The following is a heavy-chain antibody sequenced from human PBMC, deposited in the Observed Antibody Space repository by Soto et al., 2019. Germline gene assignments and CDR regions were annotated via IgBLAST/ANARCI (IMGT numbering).Heavy chain of an antibody. CDR1: GYSISSGYY. V-gene: IGHV4-38-2*01. J-gene: IGHJ4*01. D-gene: IGHD3-10*01. CDR3: AALWFGELAFNY. CDR2: VYHNGIM. Sequence: PSETLSLTCGVSGYSISSGYYWGWVRQAPGKGLEWLGSVYHNGIMFHNPSFQSRVTISVDTSKNQFSLNLRSVTAADTAVYYCAALWFGELAFNYWGHGILVTVSS.